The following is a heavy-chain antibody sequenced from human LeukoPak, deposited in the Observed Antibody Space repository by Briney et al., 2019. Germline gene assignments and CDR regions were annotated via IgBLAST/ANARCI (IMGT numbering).Heavy chain of an antibody. CDR3: AKKNGGGWPTIFFDY. J-gene: IGHJ4*02. CDR1: GFTFSSYN. CDR2: ISGIGDTL. Sequence: GGSLRLSCAASGFTFSSYNMIWVRQAPGKGLEWVSGISGIGDTLFYSDPVKGRFTISRDNSKNTVYLQMNSLRVEDSAVYYCAKKNGGGWPTIFFDYWGQGILVTVSS. D-gene: IGHD6-19*01. V-gene: IGHV3-23*01.